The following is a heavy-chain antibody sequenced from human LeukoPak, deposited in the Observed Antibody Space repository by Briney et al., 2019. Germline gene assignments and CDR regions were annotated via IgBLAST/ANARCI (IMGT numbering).Heavy chain of an antibody. Sequence: GGSLRLSCAGSGFTFSSYWMHWVRQAPGKGPVWVSRINSDGSSISYADSVKGRFTMSRDNAKNTLYLRMNSLRAEDTAVYYCARGRGATIGGYWGQGTLVTVSS. V-gene: IGHV3-74*01. CDR1: GFTFSSYW. D-gene: IGHD5-12*01. J-gene: IGHJ4*02. CDR2: INSDGSSI. CDR3: ARGRGATIGGY.